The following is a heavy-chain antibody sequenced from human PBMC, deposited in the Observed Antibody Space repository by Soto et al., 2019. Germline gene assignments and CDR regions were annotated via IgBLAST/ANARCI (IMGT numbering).Heavy chain of an antibody. D-gene: IGHD1-26*01. Sequence: QITLKESGPTLVKPTQTLTLTCTFSGFSLSTSGMGVGWMRQPPGKALDWLAIIYWDDDKRYSPSLKSRLTITKDTSKNQVVLTMTNMDPVDTGTYYCAHRPVGGTYFDYWGQGTLVTVSS. CDR3: AHRPVGGTYFDY. CDR2: IYWDDDK. J-gene: IGHJ4*02. V-gene: IGHV2-5*02. CDR1: GFSLSTSGMG.